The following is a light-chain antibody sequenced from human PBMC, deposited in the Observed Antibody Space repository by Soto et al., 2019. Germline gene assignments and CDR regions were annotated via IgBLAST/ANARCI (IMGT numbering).Light chain of an antibody. CDR2: DVT. CDR1: SSDVGGYDY. V-gene: IGLV2-11*01. Sequence: QSVLTQPRSVSGSPGQSVTISCTGTSSDVGGYDYVSWYQQHPGKAPKLMIYDVTKRPSGVPDRFSGSKSGNTASLTISGLQADDEADYYCCSYAGTYSLGVFGGGTQLTVL. J-gene: IGLJ3*02. CDR3: CSYAGTYSLGV.